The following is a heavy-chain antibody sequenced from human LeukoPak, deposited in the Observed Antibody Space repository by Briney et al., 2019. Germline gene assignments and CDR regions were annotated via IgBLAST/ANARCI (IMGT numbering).Heavy chain of an antibody. CDR2: ISYDGSNK. J-gene: IGHJ4*02. V-gene: IGHV3-30*18. D-gene: IGHD1-26*01. CDR1: GFTFSSYG. Sequence: GRSLRLSCAASGFTFSSYGMHWVRQAPGKGLERVAVISYDGSNKYYADSVKGRFTISRDNSKNTLYLQMNSLRAEDTAVYYCAKAIVGATTGDYWGQGTLVTVSS. CDR3: AKAIVGATTGDY.